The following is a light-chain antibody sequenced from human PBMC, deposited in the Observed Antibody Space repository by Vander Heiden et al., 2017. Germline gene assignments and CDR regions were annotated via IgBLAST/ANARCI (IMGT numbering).Light chain of an antibody. CDR1: NIKSKR. CDR3: QVWDSATDSQV. J-gene: IGLJ1*01. CDR2: DDT. V-gene: IGLV3-21*02. Sequence: SYLLTQPPSVSVAPGQTATVTCGGTNIKSKRVHWYQQRPGQAPLLVLYDDTERPSGIPERLSGSTSGNTATLAIRRVEAGDEADYYCQVWDSATDSQVFGSGTFVTVL.